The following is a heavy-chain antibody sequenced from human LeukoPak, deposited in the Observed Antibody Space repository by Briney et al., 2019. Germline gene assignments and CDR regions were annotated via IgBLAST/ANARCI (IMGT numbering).Heavy chain of an antibody. CDR1: GFVFSNYW. CDR2: ISGSGGNT. V-gene: IGHV3-23*01. CDR3: AKDFKHGGNSGNP. D-gene: IGHD2-21*02. J-gene: IGHJ5*02. Sequence: PGGSLRLSCTASGFVFSNYWMNWVRQAPGKGLEWVSAISGSGGNTYYADSVKGRFTISRDNSKNTLYLQMNSLRAEDTAVYYCAKDFKHGGNSGNPWGQGTLVTVSS.